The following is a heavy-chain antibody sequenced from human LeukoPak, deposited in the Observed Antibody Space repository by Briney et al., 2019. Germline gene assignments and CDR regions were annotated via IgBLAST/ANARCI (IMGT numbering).Heavy chain of an antibody. J-gene: IGHJ4*02. CDR3: ARASHYSARSDYPDY. V-gene: IGHV3-20*04. CDR1: GFIFDDCG. Sequence: GGSLRLSCAASGFIFDDCGMSWVRQAPGKGLEWVSGINWSGGSTGYADSVKGRFTISRDNAKNSLYLQMNSLRAEDTALYYYARASHYSARSDYPDYWGQGTLVTVSS. CDR2: INWSGGST. D-gene: IGHD3-22*01.